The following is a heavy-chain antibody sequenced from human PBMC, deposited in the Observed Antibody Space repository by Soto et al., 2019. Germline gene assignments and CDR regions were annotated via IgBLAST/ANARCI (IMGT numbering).Heavy chain of an antibody. CDR3: AREFPYDSRLVFDI. Sequence: ASVKVSCKASGYTFTGYYMHWVRQAPGQGLEWMGWINPNSGGTNYAQKFQGWVTMTRDTSISTAYMELSRLRSDDTAVYYCAREFPYDSRLVFDIWGQGTMVTVSS. D-gene: IGHD5-12*01. V-gene: IGHV1-2*04. J-gene: IGHJ3*02. CDR2: INPNSGGT. CDR1: GYTFTGYY.